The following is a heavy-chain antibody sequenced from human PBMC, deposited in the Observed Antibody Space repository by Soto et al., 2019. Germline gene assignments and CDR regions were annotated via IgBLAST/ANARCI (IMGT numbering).Heavy chain of an antibody. J-gene: IGHJ6*02. Sequence: QVQLVQSGAEVKKPGASVQVSCKASGYTFSNYGISWVRQAPGQGLEWMGWTSGNKGDTKYAQTVQGRVNMTTDTSTSTVYMDLRSLRSDDTAVYYCARATRDYYYYYGLDVWGQGITVTVSS. CDR3: ARATRDYYYYYGLDV. CDR1: GYTFSNYG. CDR2: TSGNKGDT. D-gene: IGHD3-10*01. V-gene: IGHV1-18*01.